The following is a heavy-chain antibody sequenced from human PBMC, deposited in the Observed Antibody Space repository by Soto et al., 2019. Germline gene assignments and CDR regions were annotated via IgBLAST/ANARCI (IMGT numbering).Heavy chain of an antibody. D-gene: IGHD6-13*01. J-gene: IGHJ4*02. CDR3: ATYVGYSNTCLSH. V-gene: IGHV1-3*01. CDR1: GYAFTSPA. Sequence: QVQLVQSGAEVMQPGASVKVSCKASGYAFTSPATHWVRQAPGQRLEWMGWIKAGNGDIKYSQKFQGRVTFTTDTFANTAYMELSSLRSEDTAVYYCATYVGYSNTCLSHWGQGTLVTVAS. CDR2: IKAGNGDI.